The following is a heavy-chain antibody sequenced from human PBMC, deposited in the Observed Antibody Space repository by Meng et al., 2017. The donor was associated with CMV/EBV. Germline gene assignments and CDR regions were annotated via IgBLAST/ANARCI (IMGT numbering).Heavy chain of an antibody. V-gene: IGHV1-69*05. Sequence: SVKVSCKASGGTFSSYAISWVRQAPGQGLEWMGGIIPIFGTANYAQKFQGRVTITTDESTSTAYMELSSLRSEDTAVYYCARGGYRYCSGGSCSYYYYYGMDVWGQGTTVTVSS. CDR3: ARGGYRYCSGGSCSYYYYYGMDV. D-gene: IGHD2-15*01. J-gene: IGHJ6*02. CDR2: IIPIFGTA. CDR1: GGTFSSYA.